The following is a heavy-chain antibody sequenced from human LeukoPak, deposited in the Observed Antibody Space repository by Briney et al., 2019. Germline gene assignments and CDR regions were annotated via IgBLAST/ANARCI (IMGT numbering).Heavy chain of an antibody. V-gene: IGHV3-23*01. CDR3: AKDGGGNSDYCYYMDV. Sequence: PGGSLRLSCAAPGFTFSSYAMSWVRQAPGKGLEWVSLISGSGSSTYYAGSVKGRFTISRDNSKNTLYLQMNSLRAEDTAVYYCAKDGGGNSDYCYYMDVWGKGTTVTVSS. D-gene: IGHD4-23*01. CDR1: GFTFSSYA. J-gene: IGHJ6*03. CDR2: ISGSGSST.